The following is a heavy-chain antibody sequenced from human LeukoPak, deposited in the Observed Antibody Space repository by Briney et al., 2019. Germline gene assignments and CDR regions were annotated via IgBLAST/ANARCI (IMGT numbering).Heavy chain of an antibody. CDR3: AKGRGATMVRGYLDY. V-gene: IGHV3-23*01. Sequence: GGSLRLSCAASGFTFNSYAMNWVRQAPGKRLEWVSSITGDGGRTYHADSVKGRFTISRDSSKNTLYLQMNSLRAEDTAVYYCAKGRGATMVRGYLDYWAREPWSPSPQ. CDR1: GFTFNSYA. J-gene: IGHJ4*02. D-gene: IGHD3-10*01. CDR2: ITGDGGRT.